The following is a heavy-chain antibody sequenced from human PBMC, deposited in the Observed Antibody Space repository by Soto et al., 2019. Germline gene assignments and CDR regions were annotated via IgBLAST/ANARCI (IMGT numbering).Heavy chain of an antibody. CDR2: IKYDESEK. J-gene: IGHJ4*02. CDR3: ARSPKLEY. V-gene: IGHV3-7*01. Sequence: GGSLRLSCAASGFTVSSNYMSWVRQAPGKGLEWVANIKYDESEKYYVDSVKGRFTASRDNAENSLYLQMNSLRAEDTAVYYCARSPKLEYWGQGTLVTISS. CDR1: GFTVSSNY. D-gene: IGHD1-1*01.